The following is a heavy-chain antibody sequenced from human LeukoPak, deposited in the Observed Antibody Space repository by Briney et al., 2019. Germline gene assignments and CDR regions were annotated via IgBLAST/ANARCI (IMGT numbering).Heavy chain of an antibody. CDR3: ARSGYSGYDFNYFDY. V-gene: IGHV4-4*09. J-gene: IGHJ4*02. CDR1: GGSISSYY. CDR2: IYTSGST. D-gene: IGHD5-12*01. Sequence: PSETLSLTCTVSGGSISSYYWSWIRQPPGKGLGWIGYIYTSGSTNYNPSLKSRVTISVDTSKNQFSLKLSSVTAADTAVYYCARSGYSGYDFNYFDYWGQGTLVTISS.